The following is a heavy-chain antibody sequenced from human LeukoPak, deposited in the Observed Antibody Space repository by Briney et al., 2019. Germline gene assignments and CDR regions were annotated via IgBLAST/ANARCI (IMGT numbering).Heavy chain of an antibody. Sequence: RSLRLSCAASGFTFSSYSMNWVRQAPGKGLEWVSSISSSSSYIYYADSVKGRFTISRDNAKNSLYLQMNSLRAEDTAVYYCGRGGGGAGDCYYYYGMDVWGQGTTVTVSS. CDR1: GFTFSSYS. D-gene: IGHD1-26*01. J-gene: IGHJ6*02. V-gene: IGHV3-21*01. CDR2: ISSSSSYI. CDR3: GRGGGGAGDCYYYYGMDV.